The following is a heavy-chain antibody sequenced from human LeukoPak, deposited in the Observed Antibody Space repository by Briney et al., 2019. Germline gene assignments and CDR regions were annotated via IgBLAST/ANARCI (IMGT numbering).Heavy chain of an antibody. Sequence: GGSLRLSCAASGFTFSDYWMHWVRQAPGKGLVWVSRISSDGSSTSYADSVKGRFTVSRDNAKNTLYLQMNSLRAEDTAVYYCAKHYDYRKNWFDPWGQGTLVTVSS. CDR3: AKHYDYRKNWFDP. CDR1: GFTFSDYW. CDR2: ISSDGSST. V-gene: IGHV3-74*01. J-gene: IGHJ5*02. D-gene: IGHD4-11*01.